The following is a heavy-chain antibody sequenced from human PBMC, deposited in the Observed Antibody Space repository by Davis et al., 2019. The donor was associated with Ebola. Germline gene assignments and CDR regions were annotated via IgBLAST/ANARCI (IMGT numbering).Heavy chain of an antibody. D-gene: IGHD5-12*01. J-gene: IGHJ4*02. CDR2: IYSGGST. CDR1: GFTVSSNY. CDR3: ATGINSGYGPLGDY. V-gene: IGHV3-53*01. Sequence: GESLKISCAASGFTVSSNYMSWVRQAPGKGLEWVSVIYSGGSTYYADSVKGRFTISRDNSKNTLYLQMNSLRAEDTAVYYCATGINSGYGPLGDYWGQGTLVTVSS.